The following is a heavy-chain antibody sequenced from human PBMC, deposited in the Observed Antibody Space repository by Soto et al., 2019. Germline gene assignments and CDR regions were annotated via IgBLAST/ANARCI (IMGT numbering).Heavy chain of an antibody. CDR2: IIPIFGTA. CDR1: GGTFSSYA. Sequence: EASVKVSCKASGGTFSSYAISWVRQAPGQGLEWMGGIIPIFGTANYAQKFQGRVTITADESTSTAYMELSSLRSEDTAVYYCARVRDDSSGYPDYWGQGTLVTVSS. D-gene: IGHD3-22*01. CDR3: ARVRDDSSGYPDY. V-gene: IGHV1-69*13. J-gene: IGHJ4*02.